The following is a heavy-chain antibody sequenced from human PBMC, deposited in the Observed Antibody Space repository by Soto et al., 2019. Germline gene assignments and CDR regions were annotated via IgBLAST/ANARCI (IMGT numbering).Heavy chain of an antibody. CDR1: GFTFSSSA. V-gene: IGHV3-23*01. J-gene: IGHJ6*02. CDR2: ISGSGAGT. D-gene: IGHD3-3*01. Sequence: GGSLRLSCTASGFTFSSSAMSWVRQAPGRGLEWVPGISGSGAGTYYADSVKGRFTISRDNSKNTLYLQMSGLRAEDAAVYYCAKGPTVFGAVISFDYYYGMYVWGQGTPVTVSS. CDR3: AKGPTVFGAVISFDYYYGMYV.